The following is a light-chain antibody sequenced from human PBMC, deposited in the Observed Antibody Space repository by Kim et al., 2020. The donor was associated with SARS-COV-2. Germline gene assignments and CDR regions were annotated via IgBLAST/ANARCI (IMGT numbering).Light chain of an antibody. CDR3: QQYHNFRWT. J-gene: IGKJ1*01. CDR2: ATS. CDR1: QSVDIVY. Sequence: SPVDSATLSCRASQSVDIVYLGWYQQKPGQAPRLVMSATSRRATGTPDRFSGSGSGTDFTLTISRLEPEDFAVYYCQQYHNFRWTFGQGTKVDIK. V-gene: IGKV3-20*01.